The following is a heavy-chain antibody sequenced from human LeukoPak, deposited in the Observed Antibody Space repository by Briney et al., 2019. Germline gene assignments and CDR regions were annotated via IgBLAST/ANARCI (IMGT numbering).Heavy chain of an antibody. Sequence: SETLSLTCTVSGGSISSYYWSWIRQPPGKGLEWIGYIYYSGSTYYNPSLKSRVTISVDTSKNQFSLKLSSVTAADTAVYYCARFMITFGGVIVIDAFDIWGQGTMVTVSS. D-gene: IGHD3-16*02. CDR1: GGSISSYY. CDR2: IYYSGST. CDR3: ARFMITFGGVIVIDAFDI. V-gene: IGHV4-59*08. J-gene: IGHJ3*02.